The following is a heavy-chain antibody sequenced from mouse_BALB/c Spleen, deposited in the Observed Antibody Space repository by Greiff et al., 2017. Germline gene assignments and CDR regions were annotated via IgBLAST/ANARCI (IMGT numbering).Heavy chain of an antibody. CDR3: TRDRTTATYAMDY. CDR2: ISSGGSYT. Sequence: EVQLVESGGGLVKPGGSLKLSCAASGFTFSSYTMSWVRQTPEKRLEWVATISSGGSYTYYPDSVKGRFTISRDNAKNTLYLQMSSLKSEDTAMYYCTRDRTTATYAMDYWGQGTSVTVSS. CDR1: GFTFSSYT. D-gene: IGHD1-2*01. V-gene: IGHV5-6-4*01. J-gene: IGHJ4*01.